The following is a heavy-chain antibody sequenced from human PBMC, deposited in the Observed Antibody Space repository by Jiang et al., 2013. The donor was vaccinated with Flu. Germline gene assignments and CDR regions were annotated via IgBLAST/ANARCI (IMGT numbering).Heavy chain of an antibody. V-gene: IGHV1-69*01. J-gene: IGHJ2*01. CDR3: ARDSSSEAYPLLLYYFDL. D-gene: IGHD2-15*01. Sequence: EVKEPGSSMKVSCKASGGTFSGYVVSWVRQAPGQGLEWMGGIIPMFATTNYAQTFKGRVTITADESASTVFLELSSLRSGDTAVYYCARDSSSEAYPLLLYYFDLWGRGTLVTVSS. CDR2: IIPMFATT. CDR1: GGTFSGYV.